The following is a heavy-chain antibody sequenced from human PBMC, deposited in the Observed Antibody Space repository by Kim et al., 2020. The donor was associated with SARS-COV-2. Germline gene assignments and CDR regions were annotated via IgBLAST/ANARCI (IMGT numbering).Heavy chain of an antibody. CDR2: IYYGGST. D-gene: IGHD6-19*01. V-gene: IGHV4-61*01. CDR3: AREIAVGGNYFDY. CDR1: GGSVSSDSYY. Sequence: SETLSLTCTVSGGSVSSDSYYWSWIRQPLGKALEWIGFIYYGGSTNYNPSLKSRVTISVDPSKNQFSLKLSSVTAADTAVYYCAREIAVGGNYFDYWGQGTLVTVSS. J-gene: IGHJ4*02.